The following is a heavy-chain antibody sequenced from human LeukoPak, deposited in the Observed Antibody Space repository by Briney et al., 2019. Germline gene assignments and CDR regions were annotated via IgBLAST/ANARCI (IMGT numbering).Heavy chain of an antibody. CDR1: GGSISSSSYY. Sequence: SETLSLTCTVSGGSISSSSYYWGWIRQPPGKGLEWIGSIYYSGSTYYNPSLKSRVTISVDTSKNQFSLKLSSVTAADTAVYHCAILTLWFGELFDYWGQGTLVTVSS. D-gene: IGHD3-10*01. V-gene: IGHV4-39*01. J-gene: IGHJ4*02. CDR2: IYYSGST. CDR3: AILTLWFGELFDY.